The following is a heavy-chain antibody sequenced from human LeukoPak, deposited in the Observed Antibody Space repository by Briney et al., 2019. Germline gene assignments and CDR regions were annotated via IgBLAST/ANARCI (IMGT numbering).Heavy chain of an antibody. CDR1: GFIFSNYA. V-gene: IGHV3-30*04. Sequence: PGGSLRLSCAASGFIFSNYAMHWVRQAPGKGPEWVAVISYDGSKKYYADSVKGRFTISRDNSKNTLYLQMNSLRAEDTAVYYCARSYYDVLTGYGEVDFWGQGTLVTVSS. D-gene: IGHD3-9*01. J-gene: IGHJ4*02. CDR2: ISYDGSKK. CDR3: ARSYYDVLTGYGEVDF.